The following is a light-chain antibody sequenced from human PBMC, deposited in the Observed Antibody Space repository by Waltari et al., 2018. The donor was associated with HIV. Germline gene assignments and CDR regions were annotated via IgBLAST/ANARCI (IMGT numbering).Light chain of an antibody. CDR1: QSVSTN. CDR3: QQYGYWPGLT. Sequence: IVMTPSPSTLSVSPEERSTLACSASQSVSTNLAWYQQKAGQAPRLLIYGACTRALGLSARVSGSGSGKEFTLTISSLESEDFAVYYCQQYGYWPGLTFGGGTKVEIK. J-gene: IGKJ4*01. CDR2: GAC. V-gene: IGKV3-15*01.